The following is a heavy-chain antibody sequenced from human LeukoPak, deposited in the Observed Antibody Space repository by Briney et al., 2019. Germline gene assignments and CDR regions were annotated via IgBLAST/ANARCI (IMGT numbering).Heavy chain of an antibody. D-gene: IGHD2-8*01. J-gene: IGHJ4*02. CDR2: ISRSSGSR. CDR1: GFSFSRYS. CDR3: ASRDCSDGVCEFGY. Sequence: PGGSLRLSCAASGFSFSRYSMNWVRQAPGKGLEWVSSISRSSGSRYYADSAKGRFTISRDNAKNSLYLQMNSLTAEDTAVYYCASRDCSDGVCEFGYWGQGTLVTVSS. V-gene: IGHV3-21*01.